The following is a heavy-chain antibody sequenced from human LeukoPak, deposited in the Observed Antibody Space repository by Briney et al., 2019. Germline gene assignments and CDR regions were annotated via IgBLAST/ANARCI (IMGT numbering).Heavy chain of an antibody. V-gene: IGHV4-59*01. J-gene: IGHJ2*01. CDR1: GXSISSYY. D-gene: IGHD3-3*01. Sequence: TSETLSLTCTVSGXSISSYYWSWIRQPPGKGLEWIGYIYYSGSTNYNPSLKSRVTISVDTSKNQFSLKLSSVTAADTAVYYCARAGVVRGYFDLWGRGTLVTVSS. CDR2: IYYSGST. CDR3: ARAGVVRGYFDL.